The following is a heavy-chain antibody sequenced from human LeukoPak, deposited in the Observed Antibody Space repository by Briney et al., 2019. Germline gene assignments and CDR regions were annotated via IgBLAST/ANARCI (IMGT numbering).Heavy chain of an antibody. CDR3: ARTVPGYPDDYFDY. J-gene: IGHJ4*02. CDR2: MNQDGSAI. V-gene: IGHV3-7*01. D-gene: IGHD6-19*01. Sequence: GGSLRLSCAASGFTFSRHWMSWVRQTPGKGLERVAHMNQDGSAIYYVDSVKGRFTISRDNAKNSLCLQMIGLTVADTAVYYCARTVPGYPDDYFDYWGQGTLVTVSS. CDR1: GFTFSRHW.